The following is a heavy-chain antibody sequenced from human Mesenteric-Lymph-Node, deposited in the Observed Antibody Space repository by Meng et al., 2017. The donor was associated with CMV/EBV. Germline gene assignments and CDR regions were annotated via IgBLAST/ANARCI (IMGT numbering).Heavy chain of an antibody. CDR3: AHRLSEYSSSWLAFDY. J-gene: IGHJ4*02. CDR2: IYWDDDK. V-gene: IGHV2-5*02. CDR1: SLITSGVG. D-gene: IGHD6-13*01. Sequence: SLITSGVGVGWLRQPPGKALEWLALIYWDDDKSYSPSLKSRLTITKDTSKNQVVLTMTNMDPVDTATYYCAHRLSEYSSSWLAFDYWGQGTLVTVSS.